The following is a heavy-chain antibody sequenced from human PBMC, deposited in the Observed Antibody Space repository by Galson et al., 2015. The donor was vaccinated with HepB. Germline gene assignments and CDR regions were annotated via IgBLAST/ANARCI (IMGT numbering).Heavy chain of an antibody. J-gene: IGHJ5*02. Sequence: QSGAEVTKPGESLRISCEGSGYSFTSYWISWVRQMPGKGLEWMGNIDPSDSYSNYSPSFQGHVTISVDKSISTAYLQWSSLKASDTAIFYCARQTALDWFDPWGPGTLVTVSS. CDR1: GYSFTSYW. V-gene: IGHV5-10-1*01. D-gene: IGHD5-18*01. CDR2: IDPSDSYS. CDR3: ARQTALDWFDP.